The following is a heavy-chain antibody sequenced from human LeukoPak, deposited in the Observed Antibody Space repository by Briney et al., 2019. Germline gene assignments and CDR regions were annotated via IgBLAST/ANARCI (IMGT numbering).Heavy chain of an antibody. D-gene: IGHD2-2*01. CDR1: GYTFTSYG. J-gene: IGHJ4*02. V-gene: IGHV1-18*01. Sequence: EASVKVSCKASGYTFTSYGISWVRQAPGQGLEWMGLINPTGGSTGYAQKLQGRVTMTTDTSTSTAYMELRSLRSDDTAVYYCARDRDVVVPAAMGGLWDYWGQGTLVTVSS. CDR2: INPTGGST. CDR3: ARDRDVVVPAAMGGLWDY.